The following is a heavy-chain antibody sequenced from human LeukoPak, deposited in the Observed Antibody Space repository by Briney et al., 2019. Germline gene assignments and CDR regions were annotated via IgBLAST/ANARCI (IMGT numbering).Heavy chain of an antibody. CDR3: AREVITGTYDAFDI. Sequence: ASVKVSCKASGYTFTSYDINWVRQATGQGLEWMGWMNPNSGNTGYAQKFQGRVTITRNTSISTAYMELSSLRSEDTAVYYCAREVITGTYDAFDIWGQGTMVTVSS. V-gene: IGHV1-8*03. CDR2: MNPNSGNT. D-gene: IGHD1-20*01. J-gene: IGHJ3*02. CDR1: GYTFTSYD.